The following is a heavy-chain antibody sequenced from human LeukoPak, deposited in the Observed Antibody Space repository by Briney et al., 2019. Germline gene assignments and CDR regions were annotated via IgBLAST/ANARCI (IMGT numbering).Heavy chain of an antibody. CDR3: ARVLCEEGYFDPCRDFDY. CDR2: ISAYNGNT. V-gene: IGHV1-18*01. D-gene: IGHD3-9*01. J-gene: IGHJ4*02. Sequence: ASVKVSCKASGYTFTSYGISWVRQAPGQGLEWMGWISAYNGNTNYAQKLQGRVTMTTDTSTSTAYMELRSLRSDDTAVYYCARVLCEEGYFDPCRDFDYWGQGTLVTVSS. CDR1: GYTFTSYG.